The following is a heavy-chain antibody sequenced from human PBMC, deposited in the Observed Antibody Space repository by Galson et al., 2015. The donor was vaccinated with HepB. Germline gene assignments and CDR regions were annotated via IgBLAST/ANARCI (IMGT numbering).Heavy chain of an antibody. J-gene: IGHJ4*02. CDR1: GFTFSSYS. V-gene: IGHV3-48*01. D-gene: IGHD3-22*01. Sequence: SLRLSCAASGFTFSSYSMNWVRQAPGKGLEWVSYISSSSSTIYYADSVKGRFTISRDNAKNSLYLQMNSLRAEDTAVYYCAREYYDSSGYYWIDYWGQGTLVTVSS. CDR2: ISSSSSTI. CDR3: AREYYDSSGYYWIDY.